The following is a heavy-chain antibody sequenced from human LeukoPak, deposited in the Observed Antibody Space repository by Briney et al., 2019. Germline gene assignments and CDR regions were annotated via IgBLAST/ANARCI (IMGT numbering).Heavy chain of an antibody. Sequence: GESLKISCKGSGYKFTDCWIGWVRQMPGKGLEGMGIIYPGDSDTTYSPSFQGQVTISAEEPINTAYLQWSSLKASDTAIYYCARSAPPDNWNDLRYYYPMDVWGQGTTVTVSS. J-gene: IGHJ6*02. CDR3: ARSAPPDNWNDLRYYYPMDV. D-gene: IGHD1-1*01. V-gene: IGHV5-51*04. CDR2: IYPGDSDT. CDR1: GYKFTDCW.